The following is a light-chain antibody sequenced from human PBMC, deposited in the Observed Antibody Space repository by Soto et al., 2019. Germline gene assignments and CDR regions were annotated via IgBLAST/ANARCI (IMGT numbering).Light chain of an antibody. CDR2: DAS. J-gene: IGKJ4*01. CDR3: QKYNGAPLT. Sequence: DIQMTQSPSSLSASVGDRVNIACRASQGISIYLAWYQQKPGKVPQLLIYDASTLQSGVPSRFSGSGSGTDFTLTISGLQPEDVATYYCQKYNGAPLTFGGGTKVEIK. CDR1: QGISIY. V-gene: IGKV1-27*01.